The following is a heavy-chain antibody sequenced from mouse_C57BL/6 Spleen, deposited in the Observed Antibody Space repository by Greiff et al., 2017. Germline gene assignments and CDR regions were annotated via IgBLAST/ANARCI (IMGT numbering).Heavy chain of an antibody. J-gene: IGHJ1*03. D-gene: IGHD1-1*01. Sequence: QVQLKESGPGILQPSQTLSLTCSFSGFSLSTFGMGVGWIRQPSGKGLEWLAHIWWNDDKYYNPALKSRLTISKDTSKNQVFLKIANVDTADTATYYCARMRGPTVGGYFDVWGTGTTVTVSS. V-gene: IGHV8-8*01. CDR2: IWWNDDK. CDR3: ARMRGPTVGGYFDV. CDR1: GFSLSTFGMG.